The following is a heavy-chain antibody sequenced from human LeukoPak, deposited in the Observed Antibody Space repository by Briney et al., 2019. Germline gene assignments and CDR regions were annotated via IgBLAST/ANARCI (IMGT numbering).Heavy chain of an antibody. V-gene: IGHV3-23*01. CDR3: ARDLSYMVRGAVDY. Sequence: PGGSLRLSCAASGFTFSSYAMSWVRQAPGKGLEWVSAISGSGGSTYYADSVKGRFTISRDNAKNTLYLQMNSLRAEDTAVYYCARDLSYMVRGAVDYWGRGTLVTVSS. J-gene: IGHJ4*02. CDR2: ISGSGGST. D-gene: IGHD3-10*01. CDR1: GFTFSSYA.